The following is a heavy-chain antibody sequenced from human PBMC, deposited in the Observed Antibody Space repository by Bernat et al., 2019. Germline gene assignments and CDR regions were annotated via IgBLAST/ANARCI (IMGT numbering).Heavy chain of an antibody. Sequence: QLQLQESGPGLVRPSETLSLTCSVSGNSISSGSHYWGWFRQPPGKGLEYIGTIYYTGSTYYNPSLRSRVTISMDTSKNHFSLKLSSVTAADTAVYYCATQIVGAHDFWGQGTLVTVSS. CDR2: IYYTGST. D-gene: IGHD1-26*01. CDR3: ATQIVGAHDF. V-gene: IGHV4-39*01. CDR1: GNSISSGSHY. J-gene: IGHJ4*02.